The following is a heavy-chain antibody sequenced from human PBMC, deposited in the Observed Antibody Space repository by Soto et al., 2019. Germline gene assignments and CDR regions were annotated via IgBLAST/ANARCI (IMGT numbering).Heavy chain of an antibody. J-gene: IGHJ4*02. V-gene: IGHV3-15*05. CDR3: TTKYFASTLFDF. Sequence: AWMDWVRQSPGKGLEWVGRIKSEYDGGTTDHAAPVKDRFSISRDDSKMTLYLQMNSLKVEDTAVYYCTTKYFASTLFDFWGQGILVTVSS. CDR2: IKSEYDGGTT. CDR1: AW.